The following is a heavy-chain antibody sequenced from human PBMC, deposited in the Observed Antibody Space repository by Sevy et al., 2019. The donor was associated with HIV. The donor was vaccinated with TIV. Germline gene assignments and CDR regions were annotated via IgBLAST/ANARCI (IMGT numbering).Heavy chain of an antibody. D-gene: IGHD5-12*01. J-gene: IGHJ4*02. CDR2: ISSSSDT. CDR3: ARVVGYSGYADY. Sequence: GGSLRLSCAASGFTFSDYYMSWIRQAPGKGLEWVSYISSSSDTNYADSVKGRFTISRDNAKNSLYLQMNSLRAEDTAVYYCARVVGYSGYADYWGQGTLVTVSS. CDR1: GFTFSDYY. V-gene: IGHV3-11*06.